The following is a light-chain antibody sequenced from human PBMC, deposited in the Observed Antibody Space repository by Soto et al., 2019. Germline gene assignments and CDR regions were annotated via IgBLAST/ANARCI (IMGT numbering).Light chain of an antibody. J-gene: IGKJ1*01. CDR1: QNINSN. CDR2: RAS. CDR3: QQRSNWPRT. V-gene: IGKV3-15*01. Sequence: EIVMTQSPATLSLSPGERATLSCRASQNINSNLAWYQQKPGQAPRLFMFRASSRATGIPARFSGSGSGTEFNLTISSLQSEDFAVYYCQQRSNWPRTFGQGTKVDIK.